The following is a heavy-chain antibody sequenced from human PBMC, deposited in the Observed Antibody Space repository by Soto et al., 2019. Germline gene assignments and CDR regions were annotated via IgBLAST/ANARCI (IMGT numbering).Heavy chain of an antibody. CDR3: ARGAPVLLQH. V-gene: IGHV4-30-2*01. CDR1: GGSISSGGYS. Sequence: PSETLSLTCAVSGGSISSGGYSWSWIRQPPGKGLEWIGYIYHSGSTYYNPSLKSRVTISVDRSKNQFSLKLSSVTAADTAVYYCARGAPVLLQHSGQGTLVSVAS. J-gene: IGHJ1*01. D-gene: IGHD2-15*01. CDR2: IYHSGST.